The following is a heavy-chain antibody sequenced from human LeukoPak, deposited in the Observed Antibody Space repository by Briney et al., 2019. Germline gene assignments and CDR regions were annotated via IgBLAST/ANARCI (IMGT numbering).Heavy chain of an antibody. CDR3: ARELNYDSSGYYFDY. CDR2: SNPNSGGT. J-gene: IGHJ4*02. Sequence: ASVKVSCKVSGYTXTELSMHWVRQAPGQGLEWMGWSNPNSGGTNYAQKFQGRVTVTRDTSISTAYMELSRLRSDDTAVYYCARELNYDSSGYYFDYWGQGTLVTVSS. V-gene: IGHV1-2*02. D-gene: IGHD3-22*01. CDR1: GYTXTELS.